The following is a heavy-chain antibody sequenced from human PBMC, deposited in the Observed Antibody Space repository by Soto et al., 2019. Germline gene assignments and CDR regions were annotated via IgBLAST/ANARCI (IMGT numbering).Heavy chain of an antibody. CDR1: GFTFDGHA. V-gene: IGHV3-9*01. D-gene: IGHD6-13*01. CDR3: AKDHGGRSWYGGIDY. CDR2: VNWNSRSI. Sequence: EVQLVESGGGLVQPGRSLRLSCAASGFTFDGHAMHWVRQAPGKGLEWVSGVNWNSRSIDYADSVKGRFTISRDNAKNSLYLQMNRLRPEDTALYYCAKDHGGRSWYGGIDYWGQGTLVTVSS. J-gene: IGHJ4*02.